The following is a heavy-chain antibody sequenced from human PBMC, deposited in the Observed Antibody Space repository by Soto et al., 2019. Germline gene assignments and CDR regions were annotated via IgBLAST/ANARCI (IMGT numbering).Heavy chain of an antibody. CDR2: IIPNSGST. Sequence: ASVKVSCKASGGTFSSYTISWVRQAPGQGLEWMGWIIPNSGSTNYAQKFQGWVTMTRDTSISTAYMELSRLRSDDTAVYYCARQAGYPDHAFDIWGQGTMVTVSS. D-gene: IGHD3-16*02. CDR1: GGTFSSYT. V-gene: IGHV1-2*04. CDR3: ARQAGYPDHAFDI. J-gene: IGHJ3*02.